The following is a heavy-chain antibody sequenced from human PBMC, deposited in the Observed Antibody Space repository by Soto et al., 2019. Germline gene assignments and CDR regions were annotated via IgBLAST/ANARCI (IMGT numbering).Heavy chain of an antibody. CDR1: GDSFNTYW. Sequence: GESLKISCKGSGDSFNTYWIAWVRQMPGKGLEWMGITHPGDSETRYSPSFEGQVTISADKCISTAYLPWSSLKASDTAMYYCARQGRVGHNQAYGMYVCSQKATVTLSS. J-gene: IGHJ6*02. CDR2: THPGDSET. CDR3: ARQGRVGHNQAYGMYV. V-gene: IGHV5-51*01.